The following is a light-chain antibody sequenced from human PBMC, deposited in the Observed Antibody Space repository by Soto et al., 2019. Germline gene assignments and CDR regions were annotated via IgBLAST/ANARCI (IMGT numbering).Light chain of an antibody. J-gene: IGLJ2*01. Sequence: SYELTQPPSVSVAPGKTARITCGGNNIGTKSVHWYQQKPGQAPVLVIYYDSDRPSGIPERFSGSKSGNTATLTISRVEAGDEADYYCHMWDSSSDHVVFGGGTKLTVL. V-gene: IGLV3-21*04. CDR1: NIGTKS. CDR3: HMWDSSSDHVV. CDR2: YDS.